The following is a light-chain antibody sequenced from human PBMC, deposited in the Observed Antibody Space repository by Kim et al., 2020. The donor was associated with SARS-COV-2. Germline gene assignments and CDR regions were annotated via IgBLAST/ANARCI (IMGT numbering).Light chain of an antibody. Sequence: DIQMTQSPSSLSASVGDRVTITCRSSHGISNYLAWYQQKPGKVPKRLIYAASTLQSGVPSRFSGSGSGTDFTLTISSLQPEDVATYYCQTYNSDPPWTFGQGTKVDI. CDR1: HGISNY. CDR2: AAS. V-gene: IGKV1-27*01. CDR3: QTYNSDPPWT. J-gene: IGKJ1*01.